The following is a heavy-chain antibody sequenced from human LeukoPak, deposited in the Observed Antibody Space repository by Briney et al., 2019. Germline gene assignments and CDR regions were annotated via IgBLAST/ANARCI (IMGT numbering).Heavy chain of an antibody. D-gene: IGHD4-17*01. V-gene: IGHV3-30*18. CDR1: GFTFSSYG. CDR3: AKADYGDSPFDP. J-gene: IGHJ5*02. Sequence: VGSLRLSCAASGFTFSSYGMHWVRQAPGKGLEWVAVISYDGSNKYYADSVKGRFTISRDNSKNTLYLQMNSLRAEDTAVYYCAKADYGDSPFDPWGQGTLVTVSS. CDR2: ISYDGSNK.